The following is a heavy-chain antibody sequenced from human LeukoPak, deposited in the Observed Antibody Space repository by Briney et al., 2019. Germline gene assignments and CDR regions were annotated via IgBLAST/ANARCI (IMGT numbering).Heavy chain of an antibody. CDR3: ARGGDYETYYFDY. D-gene: IGHD4-17*01. J-gene: IGHJ4*02. V-gene: IGHV4-30-2*01. Sequence: SETLSLTCAVSGGSISSGGYSWSWIRQPPGKGQEWIGYIYHSGSTYYNPSLKSRVTISVDRSKNQFSLKLSSVTAADTAVYYCARGGDYETYYFDYWGQGTLVTVSS. CDR1: GGSISSGGYS. CDR2: IYHSGST.